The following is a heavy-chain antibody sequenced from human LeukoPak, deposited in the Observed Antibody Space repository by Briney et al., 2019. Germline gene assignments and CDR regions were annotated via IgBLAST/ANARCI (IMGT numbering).Heavy chain of an antibody. CDR1: GFTVSSNY. D-gene: IGHD4-17*01. CDR3: ARDAATVTTRGVGDAFDI. V-gene: IGHV3-66*01. Sequence: GGSLRLSCAAPGFTVSSNYMSWVRQAPGKGLEWVSVIYSGGSTYYADSVKGRFTISRDNSKNTLYLQMNSLRAEDTAVYYCARDAATVTTRGVGDAFDIWGQGTMVTVSS. CDR2: IYSGGST. J-gene: IGHJ3*02.